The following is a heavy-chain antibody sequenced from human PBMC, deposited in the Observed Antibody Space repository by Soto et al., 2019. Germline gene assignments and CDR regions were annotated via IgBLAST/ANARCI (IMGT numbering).Heavy chain of an antibody. CDR2: IHHRLCT. CDR3: ARHGDPYCMDV. D-gene: IGHD2-21*01. J-gene: IGHJ6*02. V-gene: IGHV4-4*02. CDR1: SVSFSSEKW. Sequence: QVQLQESGPGLVKPSETMTLTCAVSSVSFSSEKWWRWVRQPPGKGLEWIGEIHHRLCTHYNPSLQRLVDPSLDGSKIQFTLKLPSVTAADTAIYYFARHGDPYCMDVWGPGTTVTVSS.